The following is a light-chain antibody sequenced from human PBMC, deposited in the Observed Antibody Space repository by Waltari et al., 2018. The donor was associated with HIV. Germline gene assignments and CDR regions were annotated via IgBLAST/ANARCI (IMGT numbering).Light chain of an antibody. CDR3: AAWDDSLNGVA. Sequence: QSVLTQPPSASGTPGHRVTISCSGSSSNIGSNLVNWYQQLPGTAPRLLIYSNNQWPSGVPDRFSGSKSGTSASLAISGLQSEDEADYFCAAWDDSLNGVAFGGGTKLTVL. CDR2: SNN. J-gene: IGLJ2*01. CDR1: SSNIGSNL. V-gene: IGLV1-44*01.